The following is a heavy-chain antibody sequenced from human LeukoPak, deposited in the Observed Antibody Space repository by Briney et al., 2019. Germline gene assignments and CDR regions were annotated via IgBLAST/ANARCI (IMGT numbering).Heavy chain of an antibody. J-gene: IGHJ3*02. Sequence: ASVKVSCKASGYTLARYYIHWVRQAPGQRLEWMGIINPGGGNTNYAQKFQGRVTVTRDTSTTTVYLELSSLRSEDTAVYYCARDWNWGSSDAFDIWGQGTMVTVSS. CDR2: INPGGGNT. V-gene: IGHV1-46*01. CDR3: ARDWNWGSSDAFDI. CDR1: GYTLARYY. D-gene: IGHD7-27*01.